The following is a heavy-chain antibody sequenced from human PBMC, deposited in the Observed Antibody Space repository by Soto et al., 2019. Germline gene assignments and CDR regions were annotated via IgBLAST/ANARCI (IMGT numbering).Heavy chain of an antibody. CDR1: GYTFTNYG. J-gene: IGHJ4*02. D-gene: IGHD2-2*01. Sequence: QVQLVQSGAEVKKPGASVKVSCKASGYTFTNYGISWVRQAPGQGLEWMGWISAYNGNTDYAPKLQGRDTMTTDTSTSTAYMELRRRRSDDTAVYYCARVGAYCVSTSCHDYWGQGTLVTVSS. V-gene: IGHV1-18*01. CDR3: ARVGAYCVSTSCHDY. CDR2: ISAYNGNT.